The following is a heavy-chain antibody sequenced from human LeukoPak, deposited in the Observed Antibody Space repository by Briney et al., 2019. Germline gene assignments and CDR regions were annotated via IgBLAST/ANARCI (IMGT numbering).Heavy chain of an antibody. V-gene: IGHV4-59*01. D-gene: IGHD3-10*01. CDR3: AKDRRWFGFDI. Sequence: SETLSLTCTVSGGSISSYYWSWIRQPPGKGLEWIGYIYYSGSTNYNPSLKSRVTISVDTSKNQFSLKLSSVTAADTAVYYCAKDRRWFGFDIWGQGTMVTVSS. J-gene: IGHJ3*02. CDR1: GGSISSYY. CDR2: IYYSGST.